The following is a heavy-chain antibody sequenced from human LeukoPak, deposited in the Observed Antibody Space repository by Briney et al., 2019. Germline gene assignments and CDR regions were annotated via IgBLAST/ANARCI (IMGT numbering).Heavy chain of an antibody. J-gene: IGHJ6*03. CDR1: GFTFDDYT. Sequence: GGSLRLSCAASGFTFDDYTMHWVRQAPGEGLEWVSLISWDGTSTYYADSVKGRFTISRDNSKNSLYPQMNSLRTEDTALYYCAKDKERIAAAGPYYYYYYYMDVWGKGTTVTVSS. D-gene: IGHD6-13*01. CDR2: ISWDGTST. CDR3: AKDKERIAAAGPYYYYYYYMDV. V-gene: IGHV3-43*01.